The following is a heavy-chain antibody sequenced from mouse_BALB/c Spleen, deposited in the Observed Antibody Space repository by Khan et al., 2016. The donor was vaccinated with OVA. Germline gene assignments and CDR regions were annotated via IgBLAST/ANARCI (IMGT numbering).Heavy chain of an antibody. CDR2: ISYSGST. D-gene: IGHD1-2*01. Sequence: EVKLQESGPGLVKPSQSLSLTCTVTGYSITSGYGWNWIRQFPGNKLEWMGYISYSGSTNYNPSLKSRISITRDTSKNQFVLQLNSVTTEDTATYYCARTARIKYWGQGTTLTGSS. V-gene: IGHV3-2*02. CDR3: ARTARIKY. J-gene: IGHJ2*01. CDR1: GYSITSGYG.